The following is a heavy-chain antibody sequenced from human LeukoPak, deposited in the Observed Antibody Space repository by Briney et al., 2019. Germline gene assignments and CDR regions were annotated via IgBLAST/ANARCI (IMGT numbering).Heavy chain of an antibody. J-gene: IGHJ5*02. CDR1: GFTFSSYS. Sequence: PGGSLRLSCAAFGFTFSSYSMNWVRQAPGKGLEWVSSISSSSSYIYYADSVKGRFTISRDNAKNSLYLQMNSLRAEDTAVYYCARGADTGYSSDSWGQGALVTVSS. CDR2: ISSSSSYI. D-gene: IGHD6-19*01. V-gene: IGHV3-21*01. CDR3: ARGADTGYSSDS.